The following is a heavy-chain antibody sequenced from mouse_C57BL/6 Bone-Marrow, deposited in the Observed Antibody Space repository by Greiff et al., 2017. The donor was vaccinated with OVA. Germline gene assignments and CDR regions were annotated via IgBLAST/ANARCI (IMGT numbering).Heavy chain of an antibody. V-gene: IGHV1-64*01. CDR2: IHPNSGST. CDR3: ARRRGYFDY. J-gene: IGHJ2*01. CDR1: GYTFTSYW. Sequence: QVHVKQSGAELVKPGASVKLSCKASGYTFTSYWMHWVKQRPGQGLEWIGMIHPNSGSTNYNEKFKSKATLTVDKSSSTAYMQLSSLTSEDSAVYYCARRRGYFDYWGQGTTLTVSS.